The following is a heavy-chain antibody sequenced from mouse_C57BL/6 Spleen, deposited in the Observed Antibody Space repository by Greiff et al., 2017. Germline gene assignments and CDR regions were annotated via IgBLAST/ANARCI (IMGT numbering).Heavy chain of an antibody. CDR1: GFTFSSYG. Sequence: EVQLVESGGDLVKPGGSLKLSCAASGFTFSSYGMSWVRQTPDKRLEWVATISSGGSYTYYPDSVKGRFTISRDNAKNTLYLQMSSLKSEDTAMYYCARQRGAFDYWGQGTTLTVSS. V-gene: IGHV5-6*01. J-gene: IGHJ2*01. CDR3: ARQRGAFDY. CDR2: ISSGGSYT.